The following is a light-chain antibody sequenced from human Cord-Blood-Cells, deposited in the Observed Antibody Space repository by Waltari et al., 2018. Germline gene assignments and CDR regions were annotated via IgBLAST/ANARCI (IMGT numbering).Light chain of an antibody. J-gene: IGLJ1*01. V-gene: IGLV2-14*01. CDR1: SSDVGGFNY. CDR3: SSYTSSSTYV. CDR2: DVS. Sequence: QSALPQPASVSGSPGQSITIPCPGPSSDVGGFNYFSWYQQPPVKAPKPIIYDVSKRPSGVSNRFSGSKSGNTASLTISGLQAEDEADYYCSSYTSSSTYVFGTGTKVTVL.